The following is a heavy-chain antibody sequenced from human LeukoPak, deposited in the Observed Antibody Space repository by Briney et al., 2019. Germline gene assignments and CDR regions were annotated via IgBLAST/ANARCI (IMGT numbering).Heavy chain of an antibody. CDR3: ARHGEPQLVRRWFAS. D-gene: IGHD6-13*01. CDR1: GGSISSYY. J-gene: IGHJ5*01. V-gene: IGHV4-59*08. Sequence: PSETLSLTCTVSGGSISSYYWSWIRQPPGKGLEWIGYMYYSGSPIYNPSLKSRFTISVDRSTNPLSLKLSSVTAADTAVYYCARHGEPQLVRRWFASWGQGTLVTVSS. CDR2: MYYSGSP.